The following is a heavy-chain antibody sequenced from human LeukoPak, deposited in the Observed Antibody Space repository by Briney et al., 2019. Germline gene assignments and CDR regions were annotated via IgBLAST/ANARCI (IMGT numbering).Heavy chain of an antibody. Sequence: GGSLRLSCTVSGFNFGDFAMSWVHQAPGKGLEWLGFIRSTIYGGTTDYAASVKGRLTISRDDSKSIAYLQMNSLKTEDTAMYYCTRDYPASFDVWGQGTLVTVSS. CDR2: IRSTIYGGTT. CDR3: TRDYPASFDV. J-gene: IGHJ3*01. V-gene: IGHV3-49*04. CDR1: GFNFGDFA.